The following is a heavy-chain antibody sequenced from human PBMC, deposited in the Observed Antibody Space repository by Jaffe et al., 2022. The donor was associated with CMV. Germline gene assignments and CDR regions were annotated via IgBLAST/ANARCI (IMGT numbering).Heavy chain of an antibody. D-gene: IGHD4-17*01. J-gene: IGHJ4*02. CDR1: GFTFDDYA. V-gene: IGHV3-9*01. Sequence: EVQLVESGGGLVQPGRSLRLSCAASGFTFDDYAMHWVRQAPGKGLEWVSGISWNSGSIGYADSVKGRFTISRDNAKNSLYLQMNSLRAEDTALYYCAKDLTHYGVAVGYWGQGTLVTVSS. CDR3: AKDLTHYGVAVGY. CDR2: ISWNSGSI.